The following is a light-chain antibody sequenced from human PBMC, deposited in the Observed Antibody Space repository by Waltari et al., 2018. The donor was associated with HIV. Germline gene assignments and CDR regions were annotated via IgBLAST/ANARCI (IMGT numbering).Light chain of an antibody. Sequence: QSALTHPASVSGSPGQSLTISCTGTYNDVGRYTYVSWYQQHPGKAPRLLIYEVTNRPSGVSNRFAGSKSGNTASLTISGLQVEDEAVYYCCSYTVTGTLNWVFGGGTKLTVL. V-gene: IGLV2-14*03. CDR2: EVT. CDR3: CSYTVTGTLNWV. CDR1: YNDVGRYTY. J-gene: IGLJ3*02.